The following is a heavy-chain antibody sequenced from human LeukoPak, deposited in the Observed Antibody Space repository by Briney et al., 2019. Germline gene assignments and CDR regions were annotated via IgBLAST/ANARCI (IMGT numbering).Heavy chain of an antibody. V-gene: IGHV1-2*02. Sequence: ASVKVSCKASGYTFTSYYMHWVRQAPGQGLEWMGWINPNSGGTNYAQKFQGRVTMTRDTSISTAYMELSRLRSDDTAVYYCARYPGYYYDSSGYSGPPDYWGQGTLVTVSS. CDR1: GYTFTSYY. CDR2: INPNSGGT. J-gene: IGHJ4*02. D-gene: IGHD3-22*01. CDR3: ARYPGYYYDSSGYSGPPDY.